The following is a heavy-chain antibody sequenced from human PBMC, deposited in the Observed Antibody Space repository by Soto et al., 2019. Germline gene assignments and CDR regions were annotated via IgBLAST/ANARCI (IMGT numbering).Heavy chain of an antibody. CDR1: GFTFSSYA. CDR3: ARGSYCSSTSCYGGGYYFDY. V-gene: IGHV3-64*02. D-gene: IGHD2-2*01. CDR2: ISSNGGST. J-gene: IGHJ4*02. Sequence: PGGSLRLSCAASGFTFSSYAMHWVRQAPGKGLEFVSAISSNGGSTYYADSVKGRFTISRDNSKNTLYLQMGSLRAEDMAVYYCARGSYCSSTSCYGGGYYFDYWGQGTLVTVSS.